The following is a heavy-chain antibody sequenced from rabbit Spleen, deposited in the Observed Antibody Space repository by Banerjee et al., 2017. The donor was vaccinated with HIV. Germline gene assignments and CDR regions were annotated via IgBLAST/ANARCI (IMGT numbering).Heavy chain of an antibody. D-gene: IGHD2-1*01. Sequence: QSLEESGGGLVQPEGSLTLTCTASAFSFSSSYYMCWVRQAPGKGLEWIGCMDTGSGGVTYYASWAKGRFTISKTSSTTVTLQMTSLTVADTATYFCARGSATMTMVITGYYFNLWGQGTLVTVS. J-gene: IGHJ4*01. CDR3: ARGSATMTMVITGYYFNL. CDR2: MDTGSGGVT. CDR1: AFSFSSSYY. V-gene: IGHV1S40*01.